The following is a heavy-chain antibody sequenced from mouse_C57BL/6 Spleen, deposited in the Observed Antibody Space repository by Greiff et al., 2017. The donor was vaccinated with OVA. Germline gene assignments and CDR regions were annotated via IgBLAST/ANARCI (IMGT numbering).Heavy chain of an antibody. Sequence: VQLQQSGPVLVKPGASVKMSCKASGYTFTDYYMNWVKQSHGKSLEWIGVINPYNGGTSYNQKFKGKATLTVDKSSSTAYMELNSLTSEDSAVYYGASPGFTTVVAPDYWGQGTTLTVSS. V-gene: IGHV1-19*01. CDR2: INPYNGGT. D-gene: IGHD1-1*01. CDR3: ASPGFTTVVAPDY. J-gene: IGHJ2*01. CDR1: GYTFTDYY.